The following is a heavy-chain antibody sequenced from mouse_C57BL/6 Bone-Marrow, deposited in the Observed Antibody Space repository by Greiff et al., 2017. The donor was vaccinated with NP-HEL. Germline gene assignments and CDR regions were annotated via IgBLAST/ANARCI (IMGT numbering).Heavy chain of an antibody. CDR1: GFTFSDYG. J-gene: IGHJ2*01. CDR3: ARHRHDGYGGYFDY. CDR2: ISNLAYSI. V-gene: IGHV5-15*01. Sequence: EVKLVESGGGLVQPGGSLKLSCAASGFTFSDYGMAWVRQAPRKGPEWVAFISNLAYSIYYADTVTGRFTISRENAKNTLYLEMSSLRSEDTAMYYCARHRHDGYGGYFDYWGQGTTLTVSS. D-gene: IGHD2-3*01.